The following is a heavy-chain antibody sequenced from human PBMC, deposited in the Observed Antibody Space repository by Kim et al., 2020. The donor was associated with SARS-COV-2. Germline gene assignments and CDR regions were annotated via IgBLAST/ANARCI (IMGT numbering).Heavy chain of an antibody. CDR2: ISYDGSNK. Sequence: GGSLRLSCAASGFTFSSYGMHWVRQAPGKGLEWVAVISYDGSNKYYADSVKGRFTISRDNSKNTLYLQMNSLRAEDTAVYYCAKDDPTDYGGPPRAYYYYGMDVWGQGTTVTVSS. D-gene: IGHD4-17*01. CDR3: AKDDPTDYGGPPRAYYYYGMDV. CDR1: GFTFSSYG. J-gene: IGHJ6*02. V-gene: IGHV3-30*18.